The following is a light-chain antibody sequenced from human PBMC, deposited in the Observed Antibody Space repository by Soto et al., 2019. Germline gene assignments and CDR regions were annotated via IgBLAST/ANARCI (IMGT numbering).Light chain of an antibody. V-gene: IGLV2-14*01. CDR1: SSDVGDYNF. CDR2: DVT. Sequence: QSALTQPASVSGSPGQSITISCTGTSSDVGDYNFVSWYQQPPGKAPKLMIYDVTNRPSGLSNRFSGSKSGNTASLTISGLQAEDEADYYCSSYTSSCTPYVFGTGTKLTVL. J-gene: IGLJ1*01. CDR3: SSYTSSCTPYV.